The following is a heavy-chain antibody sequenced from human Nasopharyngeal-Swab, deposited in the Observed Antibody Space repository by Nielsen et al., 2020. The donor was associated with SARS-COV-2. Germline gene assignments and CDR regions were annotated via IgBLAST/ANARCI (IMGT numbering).Heavy chain of an antibody. Sequence: GASLRLSCAASGFTFDDYAMHWVRQAPGKGLEWVSGISWNSGSIGYADSVKGRFTISRDNAKNSLYLQMNSLRAEDTALYYCAKENPAVAGQGAFDYWGQGTLVTVSS. D-gene: IGHD6-19*01. CDR1: GFTFDDYA. CDR2: ISWNSGSI. CDR3: AKENPAVAGQGAFDY. V-gene: IGHV3-9*01. J-gene: IGHJ4*02.